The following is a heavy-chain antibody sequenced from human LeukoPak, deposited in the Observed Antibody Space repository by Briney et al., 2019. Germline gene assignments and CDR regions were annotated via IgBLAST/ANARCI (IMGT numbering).Heavy chain of an antibody. J-gene: IGHJ4*02. CDR2: ITSAGENT. CDR3: AKDRPNYYGSNGHYYRRDGDY. V-gene: IGHV3-23*01. D-gene: IGHD3-22*01. CDR1: GFTFSIYA. Sequence: GGSLRLSCAASGFTFSIYAMSWVRQAPGKGLEWVSSITSAGENTFYTGSVKGRFTISRDNSRNTLYLQMNSLRAEDTAIYYCAKDRPNYYGSNGHYYRRDGDYWGQGTLVTVSS.